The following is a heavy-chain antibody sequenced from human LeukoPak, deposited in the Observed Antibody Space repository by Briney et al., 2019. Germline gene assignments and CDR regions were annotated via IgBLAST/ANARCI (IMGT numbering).Heavy chain of an antibody. Sequence: ASVKVSCKASGYTFTGYYMHWVRQAPGQGLEWMGWINPNSGGTNYAQKLQGRVTMTTDTSTSTAYMELRSLRSDDTAVYYCAHSGSYYRTFDYWGQGTLVTVSS. CDR1: GYTFTGYY. CDR2: INPNSGGT. V-gene: IGHV1-2*02. J-gene: IGHJ4*02. CDR3: AHSGSYYRTFDY. D-gene: IGHD3-10*01.